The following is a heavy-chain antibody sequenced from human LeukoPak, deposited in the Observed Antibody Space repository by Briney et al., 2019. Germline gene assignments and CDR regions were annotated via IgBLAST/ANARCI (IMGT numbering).Heavy chain of an antibody. CDR3: ARETSITVDGTNRDAFDI. V-gene: IGHV3-33*01. CDR1: GFSFSNYG. Sequence: GGSLRLSCAASGFSFSNYGMHWVRQAPGKGLEWVAVIWYDGSNEDYVDSVKGRFTVSRDNSKNTLYLHMNSLRVEDTAVYYCARETSITVDGTNRDAFDIWGQGTWVTVSS. J-gene: IGHJ3*02. D-gene: IGHD6-19*01. CDR2: IWYDGSNE.